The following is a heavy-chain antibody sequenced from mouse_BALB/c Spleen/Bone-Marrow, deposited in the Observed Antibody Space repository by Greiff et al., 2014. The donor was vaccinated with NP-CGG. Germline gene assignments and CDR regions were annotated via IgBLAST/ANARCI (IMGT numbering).Heavy chain of an antibody. Sequence: VQLQESGPGLVAPSQSLSITCTVSGFSLTNYGVHWVRQPPGKGLEWLGVIWADGSTNYNSALMSRLSISKVNSKSQVFFKMNSLQTDDTAMYYCARITTATGAMDYWGQGTSVTVSS. CDR3: ARITTATGAMDY. CDR1: GFSLTNYG. V-gene: IGHV2-9*02. J-gene: IGHJ4*01. D-gene: IGHD1-2*01. CDR2: IWADGST.